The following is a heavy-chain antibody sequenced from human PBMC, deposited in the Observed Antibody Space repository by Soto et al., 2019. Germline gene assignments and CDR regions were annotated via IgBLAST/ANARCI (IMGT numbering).Heavy chain of an antibody. D-gene: IGHD6-13*01. CDR3: ARDSSWYYGMDV. CDR2: ISSSGSTI. V-gene: IGHV3-48*03. Sequence: PGGCLRLSCAASGFTFSSYEMNWVRQAPGKGLEWVSYISSSGSTIYYADSVKGRFTISRDNAKNSLYLQMNSLRAEDTAVYYCARDSSWYYGMDVWGQGTTVTVS. J-gene: IGHJ6*02. CDR1: GFTFSSYE.